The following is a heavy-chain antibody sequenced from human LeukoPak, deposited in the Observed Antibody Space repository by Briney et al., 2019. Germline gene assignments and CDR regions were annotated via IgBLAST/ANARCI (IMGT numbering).Heavy chain of an antibody. D-gene: IGHD6-6*01. V-gene: IGHV4-31*03. CDR1: GGSISSGGYY. CDR2: IYYSGST. Sequence: SRTLSLTCTVSGGSISSGGYYWSWIRQHPGKGLEWIGYIYYSGSTYYNPSLKSRVTISVDTSKNQFSLKLSSVTAADTAVYYCATESSIADPDYYGMDVWGQGTTVTVSS. CDR3: ATESSIADPDYYGMDV. J-gene: IGHJ6*02.